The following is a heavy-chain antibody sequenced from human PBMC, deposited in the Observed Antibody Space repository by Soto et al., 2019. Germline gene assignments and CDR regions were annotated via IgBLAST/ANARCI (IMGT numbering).Heavy chain of an antibody. D-gene: IGHD3-22*01. J-gene: IGHJ6*02. V-gene: IGHV5-51*01. CDR1: GYSFTSYW. CDR3: ARHRRGSGYYVSSGYRRIGYYYYGMDV. CDR2: IYPGDSDT. Sequence: GESLKISCKGSGYSFTSYWIGWVRQMPGKGLEWMGIIYPGDSDTRYSPSFQGQVTISADKSISTAYLQWSSLKASDTAMYYCARHRRGSGYYVSSGYRRIGYYYYGMDVWGQGTTVTVSS.